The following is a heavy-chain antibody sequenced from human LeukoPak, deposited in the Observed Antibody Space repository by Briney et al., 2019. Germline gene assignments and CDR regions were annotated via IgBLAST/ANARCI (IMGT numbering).Heavy chain of an antibody. CDR1: GFSPSTSRVS. CDR3: AHSWGGKLDY. D-gene: IGHD3-10*01. Sequence: GPTHLKPTQTLTLTCTFSGFSPSTSRVSLGWLRQPPGKALEWLALIFWDDDKRYSPSLKSRLTITKDTPKIQVVLKMTNMDPVDTATYYCAHSWGGKLDYWGQGTLVTVSS. V-gene: IGHV2-5*02. J-gene: IGHJ4*02. CDR2: IFWDDDK.